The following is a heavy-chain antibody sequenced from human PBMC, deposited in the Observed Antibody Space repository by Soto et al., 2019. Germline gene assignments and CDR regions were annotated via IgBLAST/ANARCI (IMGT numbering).Heavy chain of an antibody. CDR2: ASFDGVNK. CDR1: GFTLNTYS. Sequence: GGSLRLSCSVSGFTLNTYSMHWVRQAPGKGLEWVAVASFDGVNKHYRDSVKGRFTISRDIAKNMLYLQMTSLRLEDTALYYCARDPDLIEAAGNYFDYWGQGTLVTVSS. J-gene: IGHJ4*02. D-gene: IGHD6-13*01. CDR3: ARDPDLIEAAGNYFDY. V-gene: IGHV3-30*10.